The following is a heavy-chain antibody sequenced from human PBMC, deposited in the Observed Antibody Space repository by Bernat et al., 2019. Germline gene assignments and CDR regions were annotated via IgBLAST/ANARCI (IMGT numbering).Heavy chain of an antibody. CDR2: ISTDGTGT. CDR3: AREYSSSSGRTFDI. Sequence: EVQLVESGGGLVQPGGSLRVSCEASRFTFTNSWMHWVRQAPGKGLVWVSRISTDGTGTTYADSVKGRFTISRDNANNTLYLQMNSLGVEDTAIYYCAREYSSSSGRTFDIWGQGTMVTVSS. J-gene: IGHJ3*02. V-gene: IGHV3-74*01. CDR1: RFTFTNSW. D-gene: IGHD6-6*01.